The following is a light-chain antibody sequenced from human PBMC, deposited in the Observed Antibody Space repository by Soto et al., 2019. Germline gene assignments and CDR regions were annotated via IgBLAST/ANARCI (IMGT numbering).Light chain of an antibody. J-gene: IGLJ3*02. Sequence: QSVLTQSPSASASLGAPVKLTCTLSSGHSSYGIAWHQQQPEKGPRYLMKLNSDGSHSRGDGIPDRFSGSSSGAERYLTISSLQSEYEGDYYCQTWVTGIRVFGGGTKLTVL. CDR3: QTWVTGIRV. CDR2: LNSDGSH. V-gene: IGLV4-69*01. CDR1: SGHSSYG.